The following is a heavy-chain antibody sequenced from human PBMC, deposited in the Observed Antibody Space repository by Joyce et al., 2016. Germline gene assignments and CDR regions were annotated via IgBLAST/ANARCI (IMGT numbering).Heavy chain of an antibody. Sequence: EVQLVESGGVVVQPGGSLRLSCAASGFTFEDYAMYWVRQAPGKGLEWVSLIRWNGGNTYSADSVKGRFSISRENSKDSLYLQMNSLRPEDTALYYCVKDRRRDGYNYPGAGDDAFDLWGRGTMVTVSS. D-gene: IGHD5-24*01. CDR3: VKDRRRDGYNYPGAGDDAFDL. CDR2: IRWNGGNT. V-gene: IGHV3-43D*04. J-gene: IGHJ3*01. CDR1: GFTFEDYA.